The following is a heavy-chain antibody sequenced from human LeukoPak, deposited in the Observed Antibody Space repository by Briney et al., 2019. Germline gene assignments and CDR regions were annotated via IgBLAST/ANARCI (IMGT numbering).Heavy chain of an antibody. CDR3: ARASHYDFWSGYLPTYYFDY. D-gene: IGHD3-3*01. Sequence: ASVKVSCRASGYTFTGYYMHWVRQAPGQGLEWRGWINPNSGGTNYAQKFQGRVTMTRDTSISTAYMELSRLRSDDTAVYYCARASHYDFWSGYLPTYYFDYWGQGTLVTVSS. CDR1: GYTFTGYY. J-gene: IGHJ4*02. V-gene: IGHV1-2*02. CDR2: INPNSGGT.